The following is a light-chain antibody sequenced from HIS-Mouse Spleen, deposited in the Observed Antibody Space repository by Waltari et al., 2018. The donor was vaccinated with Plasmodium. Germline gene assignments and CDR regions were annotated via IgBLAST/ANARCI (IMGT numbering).Light chain of an antibody. CDR2: EVS. Sequence: QSALTQPASVSGSPGQSITISCTGTSSDVGGSNSVSWYQQHPGKAPKLMIYEVSNRPSGVSNRFSGSKSGNTASLTISGLQAEDEADYYCSSYTSSSTYVVFGGGTKLTVL. CDR3: SSYTSSSTYVV. V-gene: IGLV2-14*01. CDR1: SSDVGGSNS. J-gene: IGLJ2*01.